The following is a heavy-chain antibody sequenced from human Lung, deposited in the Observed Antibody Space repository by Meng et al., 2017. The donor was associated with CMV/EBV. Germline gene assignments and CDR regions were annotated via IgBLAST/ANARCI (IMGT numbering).Heavy chain of an antibody. CDR1: GFTVSSNY. V-gene: IGHV3-66*02. CDR2: IYSGGST. CDR3: SMDKGSGVDI. Sequence: GESLKISCAASGFTVSSNYMSWVRQAPGKGLEWISVIYSGGSTYYADSVKGRFTISRDNSKNTLYLQMNSLRAEDTAVYYCSMDKGSGVDIWGQGTMVTVSS. J-gene: IGHJ3*02. D-gene: IGHD3-10*01.